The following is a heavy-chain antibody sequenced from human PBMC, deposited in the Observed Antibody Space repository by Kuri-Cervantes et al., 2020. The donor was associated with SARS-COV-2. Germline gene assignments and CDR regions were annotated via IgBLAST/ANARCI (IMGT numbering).Heavy chain of an antibody. D-gene: IGHD4-17*01. CDR2: ISSSSSYI. V-gene: IGHV3-21*05. CDR1: GFTFSSYS. J-gene: IGHJ4*02. Sequence: GESLKISCAASGFTFSSYSMNWVRQAPGKGLEWVSYISSSSSYIYYADSVKGRFTISRDNAKNSLYLQMNSLRAEDTAVYYCAKRGLRGGYYFDYWGQGTLVTVSS. CDR3: AKRGLRGGYYFDY.